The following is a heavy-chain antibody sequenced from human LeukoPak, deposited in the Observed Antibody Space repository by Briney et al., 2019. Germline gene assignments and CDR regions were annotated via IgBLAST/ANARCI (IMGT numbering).Heavy chain of an antibody. V-gene: IGHV4-59*12. Sequence: SETLSLTCTVSGGSISGYYWSWIRQPPGKGLEWIGYIYYSGSGSTNYNPSLKSRVTISVDRSKNQFSLRLYSVTAADTAVYCCARNAESAGDAFDIWGQGTMVTDPS. CDR1: GGSISGYY. CDR2: IYYSGSGST. CDR3: ARNAESAGDAFDI. J-gene: IGHJ3*02. D-gene: IGHD6-13*01.